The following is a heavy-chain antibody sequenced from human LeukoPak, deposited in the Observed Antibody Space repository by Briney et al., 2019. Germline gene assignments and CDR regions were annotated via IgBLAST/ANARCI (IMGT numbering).Heavy chain of an antibody. V-gene: IGHV4-59*12. CDR3: ARESYSSSYLFDF. D-gene: IGHD6-6*01. Sequence: SETLSLTCTVSGTSISNYYWSWIRQPPGKGLEWIGYIYNSGSTNYNPSLKSRVTMSVDTSKNQISLKVNSVTAADTAVYYCARESYSSSYLFDFWGQGTLVTVSS. J-gene: IGHJ4*02. CDR1: GTSISNYY. CDR2: IYNSGST.